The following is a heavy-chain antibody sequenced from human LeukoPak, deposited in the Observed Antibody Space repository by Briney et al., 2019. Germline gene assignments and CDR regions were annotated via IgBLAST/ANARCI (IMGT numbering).Heavy chain of an antibody. J-gene: IGHJ5*02. CDR1: GFSLATSGVG. D-gene: IGHD2-15*01. CDR3: AHEPDSCSGGSCYSSWFDP. V-gene: IGHV2-5*01. CDR2: IYWNDDK. Sequence: SGPTLVNPTQTLTLTCTFSGFSLATSGVGVGWIRQPPGKALEWLALIYWNDDKRYSPSLKSRLTITKDTSKNQVVLTMTNMDPVDTATYYCAHEPDSCSGGSCYSSWFDPWGHGTLVTVSS.